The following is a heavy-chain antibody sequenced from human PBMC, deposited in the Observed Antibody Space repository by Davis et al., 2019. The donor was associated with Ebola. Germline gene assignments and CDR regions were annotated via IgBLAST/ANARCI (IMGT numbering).Heavy chain of an antibody. CDR1: GFTFSSYA. Sequence: GESLKISCAASGFTFSSYAMHWVRQAPGKGLEWVAVISYDGSNKYYADSVKGRFTISRDNSKNTLYLQMNSLRAEDTAVYYCARSRGIVGATLGYWGQGTLVTVSS. J-gene: IGHJ4*02. CDR3: ARSRGIVGATLGY. D-gene: IGHD1-26*01. V-gene: IGHV3-30-3*01. CDR2: ISYDGSNK.